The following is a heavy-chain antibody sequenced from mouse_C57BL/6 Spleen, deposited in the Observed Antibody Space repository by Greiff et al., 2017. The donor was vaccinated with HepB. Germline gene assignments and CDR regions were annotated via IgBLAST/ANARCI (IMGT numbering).Heavy chain of an antibody. CDR2: IRNKANNHAT. D-gene: IGHD2-5*01. V-gene: IGHV6-6*01. Sequence: EVQLQQSGGGLVQPGGSMKLSCAASGFTFSDAWMDWVRQSPEKGLEWVAEIRNKANNHATYYAESVKGRFTISRDYSKSSVYLQMNSLRAEDTGIYYCTRPYSNYGAYWGQGTLVTVSA. J-gene: IGHJ3*01. CDR3: TRPYSNYGAY. CDR1: GFTFSDAW.